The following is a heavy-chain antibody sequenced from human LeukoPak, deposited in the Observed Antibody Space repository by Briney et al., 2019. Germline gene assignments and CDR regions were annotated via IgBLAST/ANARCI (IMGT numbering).Heavy chain of an antibody. D-gene: IGHD6-6*01. V-gene: IGHV1-69*04. CDR1: GGTFSSYA. CDR2: IIPVLGIT. CDR3: ARGWYSGSYPYYFDY. Sequence: ASVKLSCTASGGTFSSYAINWVRQAPGQGLEWMGRIIPVLGITNYAQNFKGRVTITADKSTNTPYMEMSSLRSEDTAVYYCARGWYSGSYPYYFDYWGQGTVVTVS. J-gene: IGHJ4*02.